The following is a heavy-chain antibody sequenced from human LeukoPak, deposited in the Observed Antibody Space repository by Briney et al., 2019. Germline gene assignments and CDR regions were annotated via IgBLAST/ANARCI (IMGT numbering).Heavy chain of an antibody. CDR1: GFTFSTYS. V-gene: IGHV3-21*04. D-gene: IGHD6-13*01. J-gene: IGHJ6*02. CDR3: ARVQSWYEYYYYGMDV. Sequence: PGGSLRLSCAASGFTFSTYSMNWVRQAPGKGLEWVSSISGSSSYIYYADSVKGRFTISRDNAKNSLYLQMNSLRAEDTAVYYCARVQSWYEYYYYGMDVRGQGTTVTVSS. CDR2: ISGSSSYI.